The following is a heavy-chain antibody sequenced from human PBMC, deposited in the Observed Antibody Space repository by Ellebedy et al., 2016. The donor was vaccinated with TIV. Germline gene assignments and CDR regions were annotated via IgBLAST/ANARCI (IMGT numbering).Heavy chain of an antibody. V-gene: IGHV1-18*01. CDR1: GYTFTSYG. CDR2: ISAYNGNT. CDR3: ARDQVVVVAATVSNWFDP. Sequence: ASVKVSXKASGYTFTSYGISWVRQAPGQGLEWMGWISAYNGNTNYAQKLQGRVTMTTDTSTSTAYMELRSLRSDDTAVYYCARDQVVVVAATVSNWFDPWGQGTLVTVSS. D-gene: IGHD2-15*01. J-gene: IGHJ5*02.